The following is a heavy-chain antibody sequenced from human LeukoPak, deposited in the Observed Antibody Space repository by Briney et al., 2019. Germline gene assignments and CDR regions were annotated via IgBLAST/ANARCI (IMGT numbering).Heavy chain of an antibody. J-gene: IGHJ5*02. CDR3: ARGNSGSYSQDWFDP. CDR2: IKQDGSEK. CDR1: GFTFSSYW. D-gene: IGHD1-26*01. V-gene: IGHV3-7*03. Sequence: GGSLRLSCAASGFTFSSYWMSWVRQAPGKGLEWVANIKQDGSEKYYVDSVKGRFTISRDNAKNSLYLQMNSLRDDDMALYYCARGNSGSYSQDWFDPWGQGTLVTVSS.